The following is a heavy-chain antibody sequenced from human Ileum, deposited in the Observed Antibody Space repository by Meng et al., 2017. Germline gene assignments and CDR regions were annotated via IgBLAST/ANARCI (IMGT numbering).Heavy chain of an antibody. D-gene: IGHD2-21*01. J-gene: IGHJ4*02. V-gene: IGHV3-49*03. CDR1: GFTFGDYA. CDR3: SRSGSINSALGSRFDF. CDR2: IRSTVYGGTT. Sequence: GGSLRLSCTTSGFTFGDYAMTWFRQAPGKGLEWVGFIRSTVYGGTTEYAASVKGRFSVSRDDSKSIVSLQMDSLKTEDTAVYYCSRSGSINSALGSRFDFWGQGTLVTVSS.